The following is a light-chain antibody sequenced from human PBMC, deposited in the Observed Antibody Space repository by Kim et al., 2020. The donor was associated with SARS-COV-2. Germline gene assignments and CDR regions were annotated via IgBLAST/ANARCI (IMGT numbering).Light chain of an antibody. V-gene: IGKV1-5*03. Sequence: SASVGDRVSITCRASQSISTWLAWYQQRPGKAPKVLIYKAASLESGVPSRFSGSGSGTEFTLTISSLQPDDFATYYCQQYNSFRTFGQGTKVEIK. J-gene: IGKJ1*01. CDR3: QQYNSFRT. CDR1: QSISTW. CDR2: KAA.